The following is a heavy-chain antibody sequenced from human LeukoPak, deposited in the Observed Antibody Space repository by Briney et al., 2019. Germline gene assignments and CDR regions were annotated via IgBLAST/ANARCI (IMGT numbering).Heavy chain of an antibody. CDR3: ARDYYDSSGYYWGGMYYYYYGMDV. CDR1: GFSFSTYG. Sequence: GRSLRLSCAASGFSFSTYGMHWVRQAPGKGLEWVAVIWYDGSNKYYADSVKGRFTISRDNSKNTLYLQMNSLRAEDTAVNYCARDYYDSSGYYWGGMYYYYYGMDVWGQGSTVTVSS. V-gene: IGHV3-33*01. CDR2: IWYDGSNK. D-gene: IGHD3-22*01. J-gene: IGHJ6*02.